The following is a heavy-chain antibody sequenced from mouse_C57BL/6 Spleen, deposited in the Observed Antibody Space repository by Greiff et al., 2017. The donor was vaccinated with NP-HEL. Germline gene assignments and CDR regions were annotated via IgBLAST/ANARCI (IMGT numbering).Heavy chain of an antibody. CDR2: IYPGDGDT. J-gene: IGHJ3*01. CDR1: GYAFSSYW. CDR3: ARSNSNYLFAY. Sequence: QVQLKESGAELVKPGASVKISCKASGYAFSSYWMNWVKQRPGKGLEWIGQIYPGDGDTNYNGKFKGKATLTADKSSSTAYMQLSSLTSEDSAVYFCARSNSNYLFAYWGQGTLVTVSA. D-gene: IGHD2-5*01. V-gene: IGHV1-80*01.